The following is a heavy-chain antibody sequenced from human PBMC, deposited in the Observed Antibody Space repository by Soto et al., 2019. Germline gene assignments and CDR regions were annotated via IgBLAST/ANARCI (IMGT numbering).Heavy chain of an antibody. CDR2: IYTSGST. J-gene: IGHJ6*02. CDR1: GGSISSYY. V-gene: IGHV4-4*07. D-gene: IGHD3-3*01. CDR3: ARDRGTIFGVVMEYYYYGMDV. Sequence: KASETLSLTCTVSGGSISSYYWSWIRQPAGKGLEWIGRIYTSGSTNYNPSLKSRVTMSVDTSKNQFSLKLSSVTAADTAVYYCARDRGTIFGVVMEYYYYGMDVWGQGTTVTVSS.